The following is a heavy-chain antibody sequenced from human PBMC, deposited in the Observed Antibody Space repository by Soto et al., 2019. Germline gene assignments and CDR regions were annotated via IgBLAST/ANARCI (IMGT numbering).Heavy chain of an antibody. CDR3: ARGGGGAVAGTECDH. V-gene: IGHV1-18*01. CDR2: ISAYSGTT. J-gene: IGHJ4*02. CDR1: GYTFTNYG. Sequence: QVQLVQSGAEVKKPGASVKVSCKASGYTFTNYGLRWVRQAPGQGLEWMGWISAYSGTTSYAQQLQGRVTLTTDTSTSTAYMELRSLRSDDTAVYYCARGGGGAVAGTECDHWGQGTLVIVSS. D-gene: IGHD6-19*01.